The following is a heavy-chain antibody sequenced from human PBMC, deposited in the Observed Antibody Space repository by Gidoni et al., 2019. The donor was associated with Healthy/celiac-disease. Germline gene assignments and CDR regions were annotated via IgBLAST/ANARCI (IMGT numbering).Heavy chain of an antibody. V-gene: IGHV4-39*01. D-gene: IGHD3-22*01. Sequence: QLQLQESGPGLVKPSETLSLTCTVSGGSISSSSYYWGWIRQPPGKGLEWIGSIYYSGSTYYNPSLKSRVTISVDTSKNQFSLKLSSVTAADTAVYYCARHGGTMIVVVTAVNYWGQGTLVTVSS. CDR3: ARHGGTMIVVVTAVNY. J-gene: IGHJ4*02. CDR2: IYYSGST. CDR1: GGSISSSSYY.